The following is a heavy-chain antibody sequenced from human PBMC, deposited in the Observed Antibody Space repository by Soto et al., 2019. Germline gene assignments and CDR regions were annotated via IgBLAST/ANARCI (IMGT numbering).Heavy chain of an antibody. D-gene: IGHD3-3*01. CDR1: GGTFSSYA. Sequence: GASVKVSCKASGGTFSSYAISWVRQAPGQGLEWMGGIIPIFGTANYAQKFQGRVTITADESTSTAYMELSSLRSEDTAVYYCARATVIFGVARRYYYGMDVWGQGTTVTVSS. CDR2: IIPIFGTA. J-gene: IGHJ6*02. V-gene: IGHV1-69*13. CDR3: ARATVIFGVARRYYYGMDV.